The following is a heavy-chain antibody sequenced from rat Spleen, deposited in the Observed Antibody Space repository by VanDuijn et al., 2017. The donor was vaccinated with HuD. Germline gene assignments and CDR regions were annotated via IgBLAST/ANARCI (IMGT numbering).Heavy chain of an antibody. V-gene: IGHV2S12*01. D-gene: IGHD1-9*01. CDR1: GFSLTSNG. CDR3: TREGHTMDRATYWFAY. Sequence: QVQLKESGPGQVQPSQTLSLTCTVSGFSLTSNGVSWVRQPPGKGLEWIAAISSGGSTYYNSALKSRLSISRDTSKSQVFLKMNSLQTEDTAIYFCTREGHTMDRATYWFAYWGQGTLVTVSS. J-gene: IGHJ3*01. CDR2: ISSGGST.